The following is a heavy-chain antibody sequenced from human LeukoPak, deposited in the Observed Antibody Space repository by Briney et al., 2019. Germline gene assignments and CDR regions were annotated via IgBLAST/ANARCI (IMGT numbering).Heavy chain of an antibody. Sequence: GGSLRLSCAASGFTFSSYAMSWVCQAPGKGLEWVSAISGSGGSTYYADSVKGRFTISRDNSKNTLYLQMNSLRAEDTAVYYCAKDDCSSTSCLSFDYWGQGTLVTVSS. J-gene: IGHJ4*02. CDR1: GFTFSSYA. D-gene: IGHD2-2*01. V-gene: IGHV3-23*01. CDR3: AKDDCSSTSCLSFDY. CDR2: ISGSGGST.